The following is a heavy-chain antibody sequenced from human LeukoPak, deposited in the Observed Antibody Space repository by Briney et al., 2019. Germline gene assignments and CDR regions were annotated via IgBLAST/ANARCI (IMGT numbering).Heavy chain of an antibody. CDR2: IYPGDSDT. V-gene: IGHV5-51*01. Sequence: GESLKISCKGSGYSFTSYWIGWGRQMPGKGLEWMGIIYPGDSDTRYSPSFQGQVTISADKSISTAYLQWSSLKASDTAMYYCARHGRVVVAASNYWGQGTLVTVSS. CDR1: GYSFTSYW. J-gene: IGHJ4*02. CDR3: ARHGRVVVAASNY. D-gene: IGHD2-15*01.